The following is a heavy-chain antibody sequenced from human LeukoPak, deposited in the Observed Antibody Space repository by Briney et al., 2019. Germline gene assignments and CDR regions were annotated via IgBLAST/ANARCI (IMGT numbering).Heavy chain of an antibody. D-gene: IGHD3-3*01. Sequence: GGSLRLSCAASGFTFDDYAMHWVRQAPGKGLEWVSGISWNSGSIGYADSVKGRFTISRDNAKNSLYLQMNSLRAEDTALYYCAKAYDFHSNFPFDYWGQGTLVTVSS. V-gene: IGHV3-9*01. CDR2: ISWNSGSI. CDR3: AKAYDFHSNFPFDY. CDR1: GFTFDDYA. J-gene: IGHJ4*02.